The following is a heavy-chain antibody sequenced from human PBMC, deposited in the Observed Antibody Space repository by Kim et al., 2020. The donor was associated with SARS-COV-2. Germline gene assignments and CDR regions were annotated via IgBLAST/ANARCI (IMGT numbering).Heavy chain of an antibody. CDR2: ISAYNGKT. J-gene: IGHJ4*02. V-gene: IGHV1-18*04. CDR3: ARVPLPPWGIAAAGSFDY. CDR1: GYTFTSYG. Sequence: ASVKVSCKASGYTFTSYGISWVRQAPGQGLEWMGWISAYNGKTNYAQKLQGRVTMTTDTSTSTAYMELRSLRSDDTAVYYCARVPLPPWGIAAAGSFDYWGQGTLVTVSS. D-gene: IGHD6-13*01.